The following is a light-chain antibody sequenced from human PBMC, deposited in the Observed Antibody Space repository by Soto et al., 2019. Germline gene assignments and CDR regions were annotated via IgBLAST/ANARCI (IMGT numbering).Light chain of an antibody. Sequence: QSALTQPPSASRSPGQSVTISCTGTSGDVGRYNFVSWYQQHPGKAPKLLIYEVSARPSGAPDRFSGSKSGNTASLTVSGLQAEDEADYYCSSFAGSNNVLFGGGTKLTVL. CDR3: SSFAGSNNVL. CDR1: SGDVGRYNF. CDR2: EVS. J-gene: IGLJ3*02. V-gene: IGLV2-8*02.